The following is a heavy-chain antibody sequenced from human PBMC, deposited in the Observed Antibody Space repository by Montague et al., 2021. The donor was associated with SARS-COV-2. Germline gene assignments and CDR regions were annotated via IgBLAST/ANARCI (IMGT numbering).Heavy chain of an antibody. J-gene: IGHJ4*02. CDR2: TYYRSKWYN. CDR3: ARIPVGSKYYFDF. V-gene: IGHV6-1*01. D-gene: IGHD2-2*01. Sequence: CAISGDSVSSSIATWNWIRQSPSRGLEWLGRTYYRSKWYNDYAESVKSRITIDPDTSKHQLSLHLNSVTPEDTAVYYCARIPVGSKYYFDFWGQGTLVTVSS. CDR1: GDSVSSSIAT.